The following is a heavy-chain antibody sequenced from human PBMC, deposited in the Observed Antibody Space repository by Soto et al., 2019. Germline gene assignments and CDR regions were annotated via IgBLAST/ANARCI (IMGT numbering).Heavy chain of an antibody. J-gene: IGHJ4*02. CDR1: GGSFSGYC. Sequence: PSETLSLTCAVYGGSFSGYCWSWIRQPPGKGLEWIGEINHSGSTNYNPSLKSRVTISVDTSKNQFSLKLSSVTAADTAVYYCARILYYGSGSYWSQGTLVTV. V-gene: IGHV4-34*01. CDR3: ARILYYGSGSY. D-gene: IGHD3-10*01. CDR2: INHSGST.